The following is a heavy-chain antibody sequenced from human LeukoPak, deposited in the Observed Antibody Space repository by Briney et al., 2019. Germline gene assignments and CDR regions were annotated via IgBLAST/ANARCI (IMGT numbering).Heavy chain of an antibody. V-gene: IGHV3-30*03. J-gene: IGHJ3*02. Sequence: GGSLRLSCAASGFTFSSYGMHWVRQAPGKGLEWVAVISYDGSNKYYADSVKGRFTISRDNSKNTLYLQMNSLRAEDTAVYYCASPSRTGAFDIWGQGTMVTVSS. CDR1: GFTFSSYG. CDR2: ISYDGSNK. D-gene: IGHD1-1*01. CDR3: ASPSRTGAFDI.